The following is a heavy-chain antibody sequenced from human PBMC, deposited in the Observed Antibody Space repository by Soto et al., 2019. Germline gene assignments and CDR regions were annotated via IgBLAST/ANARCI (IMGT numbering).Heavy chain of an antibody. Sequence: QLQLQESGPGLVKPSETLSLTCTVSGGSISGTSSYWSWIRQSPGKGLGWIGNVFYNGRTNCNPSPKCRVTISVDTSKNQFSLKLSSVTAADTALYYCAREFKAVAGFDAFDIWGQGTMVTVSS. CDR2: VFYNGRT. V-gene: IGHV4-39*01. CDR3: AREFKAVAGFDAFDI. D-gene: IGHD6-19*01. J-gene: IGHJ3*02. CDR1: GGSISGTSSY.